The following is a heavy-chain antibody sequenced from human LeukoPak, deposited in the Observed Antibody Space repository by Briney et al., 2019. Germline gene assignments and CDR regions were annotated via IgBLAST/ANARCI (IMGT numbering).Heavy chain of an antibody. CDR3: AREEDGTTFDY. D-gene: IGHD1-1*01. Sequence: PAGSLRLSCTASGFTFSSYSMNWVRQAPGKRLQWVSYISSSSTIYYADSVKGRFTISRDNAKNSLYLQMNSLRAEDTAVYYCAREEDGTTFDYWGQGTLVTVSS. CDR1: GFTFSSYS. V-gene: IGHV3-48*01. J-gene: IGHJ4*02. CDR2: ISSSSTI.